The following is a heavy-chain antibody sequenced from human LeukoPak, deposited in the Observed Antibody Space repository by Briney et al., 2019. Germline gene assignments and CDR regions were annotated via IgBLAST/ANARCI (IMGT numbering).Heavy chain of an antibody. Sequence: PGGSLRLSCAASGFTFDDYAMHWVRQAPGKGLEWVSGISWNSGSIGYADSVKGRFTISRDNAKNSLYLQMNSLRAEDTALYYCAKAQNYDFWSGLDYWGQGTLVTVSS. V-gene: IGHV3-9*01. J-gene: IGHJ4*02. D-gene: IGHD3-3*01. CDR1: GFTFDDYA. CDR3: AKAQNYDFWSGLDY. CDR2: ISWNSGSI.